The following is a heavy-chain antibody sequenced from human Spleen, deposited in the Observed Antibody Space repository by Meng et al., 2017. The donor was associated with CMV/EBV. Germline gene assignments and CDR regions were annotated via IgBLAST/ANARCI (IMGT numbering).Heavy chain of an antibody. V-gene: IGHV3-74*01. CDR1: GFTFSSYW. J-gene: IGHJ4*02. CDR3: ARGASGDY. Sequence: GESLKISCAASGFTFSSYWMHWVRQAPGKGLVWVSHINNGGSSTTYADSVKGRFTISRDNAKNSLYLQMNSLRADDTAVYYCARGASGDYWGQGILVTVSS. D-gene: IGHD4/OR15-4a*01. CDR2: INNGGSST.